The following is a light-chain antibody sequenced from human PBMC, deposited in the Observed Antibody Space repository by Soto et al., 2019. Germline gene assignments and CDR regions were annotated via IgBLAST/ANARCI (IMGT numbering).Light chain of an antibody. V-gene: IGLV2-8*01. CDR3: SSYAGSPSYV. Sequence: QSALTQPPSASGSPGQSVTISCTGTSSDVGGYNYVSWYQQHPGKAPKLMIYEVSKRPSGVPDRFSGSKSGNTASLTVSGLQAEDEADYYCSSYAGSPSYVFGTETKLTVL. CDR2: EVS. J-gene: IGLJ1*01. CDR1: SSDVGGYNY.